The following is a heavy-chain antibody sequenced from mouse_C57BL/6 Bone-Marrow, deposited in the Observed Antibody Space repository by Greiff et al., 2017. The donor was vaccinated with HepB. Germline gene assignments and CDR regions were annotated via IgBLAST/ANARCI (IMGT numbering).Heavy chain of an antibody. V-gene: IGHV1-64*01. CDR2: IHPNSGST. Sequence: VKLQQPGAELVKPGASVKLSCKASGYTFTSYWMHWVKQRPGQGLEWIGMIHPNSGSTNYNEKFKSKATLTVDKSSSTAYMQLSSLTSEDSAVYYCASYRSSLNYAMDYWGQGTSVTVSS. D-gene: IGHD1-1*01. CDR1: GYTFTSYW. J-gene: IGHJ4*01. CDR3: ASYRSSLNYAMDY.